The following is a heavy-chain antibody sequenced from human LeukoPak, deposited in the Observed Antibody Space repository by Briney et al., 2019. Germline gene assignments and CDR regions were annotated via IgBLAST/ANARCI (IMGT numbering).Heavy chain of an antibody. V-gene: IGHV3-15*01. D-gene: IGHD5-24*01. CDR2: IKSKTDGGTT. J-gene: IGHJ4*02. CDR3: ARAGVEMATILMY. Sequence: GGSLRLSCAASGFTFSNAWMSWVRQAPGKGLEWVGRIKSKTDGGTTDYAAPVKGRFTISRDDSKSTLYLQMNSLKTEDTAVYYCARAGVEMATILMYWGQGTLVTVSS. CDR1: GFTFSNAW.